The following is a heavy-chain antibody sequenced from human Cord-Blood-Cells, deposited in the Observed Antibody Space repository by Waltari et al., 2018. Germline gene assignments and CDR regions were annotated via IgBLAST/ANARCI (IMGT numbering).Heavy chain of an antibody. J-gene: IGHJ4*02. CDR2: IYHSGST. CDR1: GYSISTGYY. CDR3: ASAWIQLWFDY. V-gene: IGHV4-38-2*02. Sequence: QVQLQESGPGLVKPSETLSLPCTVSGYSISTGYYLGWIRQPPGKGLEWIGSIYHSGSTYYNPSLKSRVTISVDTSKNQFSLKLSSVTAADTAVYYCASAWIQLWFDYWGQGTLVTVSS. D-gene: IGHD5-18*01.